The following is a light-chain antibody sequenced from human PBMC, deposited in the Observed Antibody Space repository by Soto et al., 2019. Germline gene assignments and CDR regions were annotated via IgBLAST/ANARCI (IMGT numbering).Light chain of an antibody. CDR1: SSDVGSYNL. V-gene: IGLV2-23*03. Sequence: LTTPPSVAVSLGQSITMSCTGTSSDVGSYNLVSWYQQHPGKAPKLMIYEGSKRPSGVSNRFSGSKSGNTASLTISGLQAEDEADYYCCSYAGSSTFVVFGTGTKVTVL. CDR2: EGS. CDR3: CSYAGSSTFVV. J-gene: IGLJ1*01.